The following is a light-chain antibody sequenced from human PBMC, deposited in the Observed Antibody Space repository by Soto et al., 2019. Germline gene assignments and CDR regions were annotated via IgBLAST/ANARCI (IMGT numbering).Light chain of an antibody. CDR1: QSISSW. Sequence: DIRMTQSPSTLSASVGDRVTITCRASQSISSWLAWYQQKPGKAPKLLIYDASSLESGVPSRFSGSGSGTEFTLTISSLQPDDFATYYCQQYNSYQITFGQGTRLAIK. CDR2: DAS. J-gene: IGKJ5*01. V-gene: IGKV1-5*01. CDR3: QQYNSYQIT.